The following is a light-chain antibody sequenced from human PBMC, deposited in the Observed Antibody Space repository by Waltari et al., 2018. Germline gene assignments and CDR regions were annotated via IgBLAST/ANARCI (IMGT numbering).Light chain of an antibody. J-gene: IGLJ3*02. Sequence: QSVLTQPPSASGTPGQRVTISCSGSASNIGGNLVNWYQQLPGKAPKLLICRSDQRPSGVPDRCSGSKTGTSACLAIRGRQSDDEADYFCASWDDSLNGHWVFGGGTKVTVL. V-gene: IGLV1-44*01. CDR3: ASWDDSLNGHWV. CDR1: ASNIGGNL. CDR2: RSD.